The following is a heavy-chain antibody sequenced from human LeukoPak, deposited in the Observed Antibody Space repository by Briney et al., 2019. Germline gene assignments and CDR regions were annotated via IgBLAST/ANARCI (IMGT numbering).Heavy chain of an antibody. CDR3: ARAGSSSSWYGGTQDY. J-gene: IGHJ4*02. Sequence: KPGGSLRLSCAASGFTLSSYAMSWVRQPPGKGLEWIGEIYHSGSTNYNPSLKSRVTISVDKSKNQFSLKLSSVTAADTAVYYCARAGSSSSWYGGTQDYWGQGTLVTVSS. CDR2: IYHSGST. V-gene: IGHV4-4*02. D-gene: IGHD6-13*01. CDR1: GFTLSSYAM.